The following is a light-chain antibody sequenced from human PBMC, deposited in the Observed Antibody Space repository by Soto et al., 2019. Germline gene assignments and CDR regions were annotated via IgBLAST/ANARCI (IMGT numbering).Light chain of an antibody. V-gene: IGKV3-15*01. J-gene: IGKJ4*01. CDR3: QQYNNWPPLT. CDR2: GAS. CDR1: QSVSRN. Sequence: EILMTQSPATLSVSPGERATLSCRASQSVSRNLAWYQQKPGQAPRLLIYGASTRATGIPARFSGSGSGTEFTLTISSLPSEDFAVYYCQQYNNWPPLTFGGGTKVEIK.